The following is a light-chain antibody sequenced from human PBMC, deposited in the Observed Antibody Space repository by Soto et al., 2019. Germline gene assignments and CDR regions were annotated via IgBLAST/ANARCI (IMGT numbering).Light chain of an antibody. Sequence: QSVLTQPASVSGSPGQSITISCTGTSSDVGGYNYVSWYQQHPGKAPKVMIYDVSNRPSGVSNRFSGSKSGNTASLTISGLQAEDEADYYCGSYTSTSPYVFGTGTKLTVL. CDR3: GSYTSTSPYV. J-gene: IGLJ1*01. V-gene: IGLV2-14*01. CDR1: SSDVGGYNY. CDR2: DVS.